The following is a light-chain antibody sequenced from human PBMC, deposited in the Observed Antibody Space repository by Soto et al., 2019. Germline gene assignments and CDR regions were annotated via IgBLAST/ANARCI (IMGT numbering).Light chain of an antibody. Sequence: QSALTQPASVSGSPGQSITISCTGTSSDVGRYKYVSWYQQHPGKVPKLMIYAVSNRPSGVSSRFSGSKSGNTASLTISGLQAEDEADYYCSSYTASSARVFGGGTKLTVL. J-gene: IGLJ3*02. CDR2: AVS. CDR1: SSDVGRYKY. V-gene: IGLV2-14*01. CDR3: SSYTASSARV.